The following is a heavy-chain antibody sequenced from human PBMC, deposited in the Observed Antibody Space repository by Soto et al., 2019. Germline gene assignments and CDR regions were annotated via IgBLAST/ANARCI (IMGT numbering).Heavy chain of an antibody. J-gene: IGHJ4*02. CDR2: IYYSGST. V-gene: IGHV4-59*01. CDR3: ARFPRGYSYGHFDY. CDR1: GGSISSYY. D-gene: IGHD5-18*01. Sequence: PSETLSLTCTVSGGSISSYYWSWIRQPPGKGLEWIGYIYYSGSTNYNPSLKSRVTISVDTSKNQFSLKLSSVTAADTAVYYCARFPRGYSYGHFDYWGQRTLVTVSS.